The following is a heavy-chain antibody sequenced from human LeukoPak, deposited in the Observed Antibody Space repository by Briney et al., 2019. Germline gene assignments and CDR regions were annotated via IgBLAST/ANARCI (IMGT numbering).Heavy chain of an antibody. Sequence: SETLSLTCTDSGGSISSYYWSWIRQPPGKGLEWIGYIYYSGSTNYNPSLKSRVTISVDTSKNQFSLKLSSVTAADTAVYYCARVAARYYFDYWGQGTLVTVSS. D-gene: IGHD6-6*01. CDR2: IYYSGST. V-gene: IGHV4-59*01. J-gene: IGHJ4*02. CDR1: GGSISSYY. CDR3: ARVAARYYFDY.